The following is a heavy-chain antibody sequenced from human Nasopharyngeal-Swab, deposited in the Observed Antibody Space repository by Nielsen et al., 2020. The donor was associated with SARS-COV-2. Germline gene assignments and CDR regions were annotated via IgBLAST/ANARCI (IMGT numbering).Heavy chain of an antibody. V-gene: IGHV3-23*01. CDR2: ISGSGGST. CDR1: GFTFSDYS. D-gene: IGHD3-22*01. Sequence: GESLKISCAASGFTFSDYSMNWVRQAPGKGLEWVSAISGSGGSTYYADSVKGRFTISRDNSKNTLYLQMNSLRAEDTAVYYCAKGRVDYYYDSSGYRTSYYYYGMDVWGQGTTVTVSS. CDR3: AKGRVDYYYDSSGYRTSYYYYGMDV. J-gene: IGHJ6*02.